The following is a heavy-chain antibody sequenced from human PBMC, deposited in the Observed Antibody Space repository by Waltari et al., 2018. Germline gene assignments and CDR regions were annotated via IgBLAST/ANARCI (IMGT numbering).Heavy chain of an antibody. V-gene: IGHV3-48*01. CDR2: ISSSSRAI. J-gene: IGHJ4*02. Sequence: EVQLVESGGGLVQAGGSLRLSCAASGFTFHRNPMTWVRQAPGKGLEWVSYISSSSRAIYYADSVKGRFTISRDNAKNSLYLQMNSLRAEDTAVYYCASDPSIGSNLYRYFDFWGQGTLVTVSS. CDR3: ASDPSIGSNLYRYFDF. CDR1: GFTFHRNP. D-gene: IGHD4-4*01.